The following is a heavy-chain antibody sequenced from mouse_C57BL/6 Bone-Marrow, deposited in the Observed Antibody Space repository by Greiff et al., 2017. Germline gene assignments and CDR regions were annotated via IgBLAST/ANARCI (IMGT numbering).Heavy chain of an antibody. Sequence: EVHLVESGGGLVKPGGSLTLSCAASGFTFSSYTMSWVRQTPEKRLEWVATISGGGGNTYYQDSVKGRFTISRDNAKNTLYLQMSSLRSEDTALYYCARRYFDVWGTGTTVTVSS. V-gene: IGHV5-9*01. CDR3: ARRYFDV. CDR2: ISGGGGNT. CDR1: GFTFSSYT. J-gene: IGHJ1*03.